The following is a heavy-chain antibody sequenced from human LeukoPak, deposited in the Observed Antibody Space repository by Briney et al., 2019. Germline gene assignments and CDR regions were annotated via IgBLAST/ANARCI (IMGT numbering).Heavy chain of an antibody. CDR1: GYSISSDYY. CDR2: IYYSGST. V-gene: IGHV4-38-2*02. J-gene: IGHJ4*02. Sequence: SETLSLTCTVSGYSISSDYYWGWIRQPPGKGLEWIGSIYYSGSTYYNPSLKSRVTISVDTSKNQFSLKLSSVTAADTAVYYCARGGGWNWNRITYFDYWGQGTLVTVSS. CDR3: ARGGGWNWNRITYFDY. D-gene: IGHD1-1*01.